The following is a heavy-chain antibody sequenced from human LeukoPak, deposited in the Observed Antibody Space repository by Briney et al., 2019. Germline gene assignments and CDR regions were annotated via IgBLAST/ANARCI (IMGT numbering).Heavy chain of an antibody. CDR3: AATTVTTPASNY. Sequence: GGSLRLSCAASGFTFSSYSMNWVRQAPGKGLEWVSSISSCSSYIYYADSVKGRFTISRDNAKNSLYLQMNSLRAEDTAVYYCAATTVTTPASNYWGQGTLVTVSS. J-gene: IGHJ4*02. D-gene: IGHD4-17*01. CDR1: GFTFSSYS. V-gene: IGHV3-21*01. CDR2: ISSCSSYI.